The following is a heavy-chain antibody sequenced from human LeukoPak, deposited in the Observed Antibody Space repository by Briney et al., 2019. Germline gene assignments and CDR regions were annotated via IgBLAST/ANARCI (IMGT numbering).Heavy chain of an antibody. CDR1: GFTVSSNY. J-gene: IGHJ4*02. Sequence: GGSLRLSCAASGFTVSSNYMSWVRQAPGKGLEWVSVIYSGGSTYYADSVKGRFTISRDNSKNTLYLQMNSLRAEDTAVYYCARDEYDFWSGYYWVFDYWGQGTLVTVSS. CDR3: ARDEYDFWSGYYWVFDY. CDR2: IYSGGST. D-gene: IGHD3-3*01. V-gene: IGHV3-53*01.